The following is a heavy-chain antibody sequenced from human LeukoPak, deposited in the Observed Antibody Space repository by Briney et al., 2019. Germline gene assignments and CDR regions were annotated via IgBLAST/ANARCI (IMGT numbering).Heavy chain of an antibody. J-gene: IGHJ4*02. D-gene: IGHD6-13*01. CDR3: TRGGSSWYLPSGIYDY. Sequence: GRFTISRDDSKSIAYLQMNSLKTEDTAVYYCTRGGSSWYLPSGIYDYWGQGTLVTVSS. V-gene: IGHV3-49*02.